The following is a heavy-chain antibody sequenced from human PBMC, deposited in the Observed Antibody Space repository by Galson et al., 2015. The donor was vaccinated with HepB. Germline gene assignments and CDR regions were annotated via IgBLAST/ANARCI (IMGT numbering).Heavy chain of an antibody. D-gene: IGHD3-22*01. CDR1: GFTFSNYW. V-gene: IGHV3-7*03. CDR2: IKQDGSAK. Sequence: SLRLSCAASGFTFSNYWMNWVRQAPGKGLEWVANIKQDGSAKYYVDSLKGRFTISRDNAKNSLYLQMNSLRGEDTAVYYCAREKSYDIKGSIDYWGQGTLVTVSS. CDR3: AREKSYDIKGSIDY. J-gene: IGHJ4*02.